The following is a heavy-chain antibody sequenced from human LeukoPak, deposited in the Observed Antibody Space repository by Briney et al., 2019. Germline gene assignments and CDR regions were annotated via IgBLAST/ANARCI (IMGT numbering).Heavy chain of an antibody. D-gene: IGHD6-19*01. Sequence: PGGSLRLSWAASGFTFSSYGMHWVRQAPGKWLEWVAFIRYDGSDKYYADSVKGRSTISRYTSTNRLYLQMNRLRAKVKAVYYCAKDATSGWPHNWYLDLWGRGTLVTVSS. CDR3: AKDATSGWPHNWYLDL. CDR2: IRYDGSDK. CDR1: GFTFSSYG. J-gene: IGHJ2*01. V-gene: IGHV3-30*02.